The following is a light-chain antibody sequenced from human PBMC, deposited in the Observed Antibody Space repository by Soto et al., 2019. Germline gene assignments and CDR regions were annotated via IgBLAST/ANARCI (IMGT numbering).Light chain of an antibody. CDR2: KAS. J-gene: IGKJ2*01. CDR1: HSISAW. V-gene: IGKV1-5*03. Sequence: DIQMTQSPSILSASVGDRVTITCRASHSISAWLAWYQQKPGKAPKLLIYKASTLDSGVPSRFSGSGSGTEFTLTISSLQPDDFATYYCHQYHSFFNYTFGQGTKLEIK. CDR3: HQYHSFFNYT.